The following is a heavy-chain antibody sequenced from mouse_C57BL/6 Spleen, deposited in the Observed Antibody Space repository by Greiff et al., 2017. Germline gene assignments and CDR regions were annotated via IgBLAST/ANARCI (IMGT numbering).Heavy chain of an antibody. D-gene: IGHD1-1*01. Sequence: DVKLQESGPELVKPGASVKIPCKASGYTFTDYNMDWVKQSHGKSLEWIGDINPNNGGTIYNQKFKGKATLTVDKSSSTAYMELRSLTSEDTAVYYCARYYYGSSYYEYFDVWGTGTTVTVSS. V-gene: IGHV1-18*01. J-gene: IGHJ1*03. CDR2: INPNNGGT. CDR1: GYTFTDYN. CDR3: ARYYYGSSYYEYFDV.